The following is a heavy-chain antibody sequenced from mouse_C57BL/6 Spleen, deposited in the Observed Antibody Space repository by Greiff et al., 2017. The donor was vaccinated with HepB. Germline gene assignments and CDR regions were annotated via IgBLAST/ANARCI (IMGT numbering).Heavy chain of an antibody. CDR3: TELGRGDFDY. Sequence: QVQLQQSGAELVRPGASVTLSCKASGYTFTDYEMHWVKQTPVHGLEWIGAIDPETGGTAYNQKFKGKAILTADKSSSTAYMELRSLTSEDSAVYYCTELGRGDFDYWGQGTTLTVSS. D-gene: IGHD4-1*01. CDR1: GYTFTDYE. CDR2: IDPETGGT. V-gene: IGHV1-15*01. J-gene: IGHJ2*01.